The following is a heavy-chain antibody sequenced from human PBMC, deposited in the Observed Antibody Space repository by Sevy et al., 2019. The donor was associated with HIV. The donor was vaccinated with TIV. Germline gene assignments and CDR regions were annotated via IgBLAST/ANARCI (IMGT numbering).Heavy chain of an antibody. CDR3: ARVARDGYNLGLFDY. D-gene: IGHD5-12*01. J-gene: IGHJ4*02. V-gene: IGHV1-69*13. CDR1: GGTFSSYA. CDR2: IIPIFGTA. Sequence: ASVKVSCKASGGTFSSYAISWVRQAPGRGLEWMGGIIPIFGTANYAQKFQGRVTITADESTSTAYMELSSLRSEDTAVYYCARVARDGYNLGLFDYWGQGTLVTVSS.